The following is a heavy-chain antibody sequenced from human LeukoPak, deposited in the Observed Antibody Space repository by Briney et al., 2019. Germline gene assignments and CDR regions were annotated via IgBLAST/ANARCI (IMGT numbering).Heavy chain of an antibody. CDR3: AKATLRTCSSARCYYSDN. V-gene: IGHV3-23*01. CDR1: RYTLTRYA. Sequence: GGSLRLSRAHSRYTLTRYATCWVSQTPGRGGERGSTFSVGIDTTYYADSVKGRFTISRDNSKNTLDLQMNSLGAEDTDVYYCAKATLRTCSSARCYYSDNWGQGTLVTVSS. J-gene: IGHJ4*02. CDR2: FSVGIDTT. D-gene: IGHD2-15*01.